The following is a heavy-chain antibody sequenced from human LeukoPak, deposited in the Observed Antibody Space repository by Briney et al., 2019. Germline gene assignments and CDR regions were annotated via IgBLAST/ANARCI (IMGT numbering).Heavy chain of an antibody. CDR1: GYSFTSYW. CDR3: ARHLTARNVDLDY. D-gene: IGHD3-9*01. J-gene: IGHJ4*02. CDR2: IFPGDSDT. Sequence: GESLKISCKGSGYSFTSYWIAWVRQMPGKGLEWMGIIFPGDSDTRYSPSFQGQVTISADKSISTAYLQWSSLKASDTAMYYCARHLTARNVDLDYWGQGTLVTVSS. V-gene: IGHV5-51*01.